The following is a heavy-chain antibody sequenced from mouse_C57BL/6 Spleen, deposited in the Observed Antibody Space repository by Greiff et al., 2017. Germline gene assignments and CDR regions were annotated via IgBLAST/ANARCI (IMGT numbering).Heavy chain of an antibody. Sequence: ESGPGLVKPSQSLSLTCSVTGYSITSGYYWNWIRQFPGNKLEWMGYISYDGSNNYNPSLKNRISITRDTSKNQFFLKLNSVTTEDTATYYCANYYGSSPYYAMDYWGQGTSVTVSS. V-gene: IGHV3-6*01. CDR1: GYSITSGYY. CDR3: ANYYGSSPYYAMDY. D-gene: IGHD1-1*01. CDR2: ISYDGSN. J-gene: IGHJ4*01.